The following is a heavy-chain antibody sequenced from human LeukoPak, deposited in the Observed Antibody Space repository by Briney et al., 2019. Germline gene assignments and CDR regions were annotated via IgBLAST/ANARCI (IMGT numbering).Heavy chain of an antibody. D-gene: IGHD2/OR15-2a*01. J-gene: IGHJ4*02. Sequence: GSLLLSCGASGITFSSYSMNWVRQAPGKGLEWVSYISSSGSTKYYADSVKGRFTISRDNARNSLYLQMNSLRAEDTAVYFCARGGLSIMGYWGQGTLVTVSS. CDR1: GITFSSYS. V-gene: IGHV3-48*01. CDR3: ARGGLSIMGY. CDR2: ISSSGSTK.